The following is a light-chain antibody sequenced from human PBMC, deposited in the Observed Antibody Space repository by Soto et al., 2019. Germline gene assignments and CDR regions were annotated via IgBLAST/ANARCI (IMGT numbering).Light chain of an antibody. CDR2: DAS. Sequence: DIQITQSPSTLSASVGARVTMTCRASQSVSNWLAWYQQKPGKAPKLLIYDASTLEDGVPSRFSGSGSGTEFTLSISSLQPDDYATYYCQQYTRYWTFGQGTKVEIK. CDR1: QSVSNW. CDR3: QQYTRYWT. J-gene: IGKJ1*01. V-gene: IGKV1-5*01.